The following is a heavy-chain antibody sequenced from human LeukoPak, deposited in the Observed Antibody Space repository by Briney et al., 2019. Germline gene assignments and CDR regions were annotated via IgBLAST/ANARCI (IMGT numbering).Heavy chain of an antibody. J-gene: IGHJ4*02. CDR2: ISSYNGNT. V-gene: IGHV1-18*01. CDR3: ARDGHSSSWPYYFDY. D-gene: IGHD6-13*01. Sequence: ASVKVSCKASGYIFTTYGITWVRQAPGQGLEWMGWISSYNGNTNYAQNLRARATMTTDTSTSTAYMELRSLRSDDTAIYYCARDGHSSSWPYYFDYWGQGTLVTVSS. CDR1: GYIFTTYG.